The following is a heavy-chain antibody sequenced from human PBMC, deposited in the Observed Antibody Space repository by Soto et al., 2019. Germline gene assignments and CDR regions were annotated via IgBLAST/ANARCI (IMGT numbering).Heavy chain of an antibody. CDR1: GISLSTSGVG. J-gene: IGHJ5*02. Sequence: QITLKESGPTLVNPTQTLTLTCTFSGISLSTSGVGVGWIRQPPGKPLEWLAHIYWNDDKRYSPSMKSRPTITKDTAKNQVVITMTNMDPVDTATYYCSHRRPHNWFDPWGQGTLVTVSS. CDR3: SHRRPHNWFDP. V-gene: IGHV2-5*01. CDR2: IYWNDDK.